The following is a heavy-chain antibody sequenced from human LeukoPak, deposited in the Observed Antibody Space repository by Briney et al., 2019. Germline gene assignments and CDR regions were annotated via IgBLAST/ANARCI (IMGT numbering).Heavy chain of an antibody. CDR2: IIPIFGAA. CDR1: GGTFSSYA. CDR3: ARARQGLNDFDY. J-gene: IGHJ4*02. V-gene: IGHV1-69*05. Sequence: ASVKVSCKASGGTFSSYAISWVRQAPGQGLEWMGGIIPIFGAANYAQKFQGRVTITTDESTSTAYMELSSLRSEDTAVYYCARARQGLNDFDYWGQGTLVTVSS.